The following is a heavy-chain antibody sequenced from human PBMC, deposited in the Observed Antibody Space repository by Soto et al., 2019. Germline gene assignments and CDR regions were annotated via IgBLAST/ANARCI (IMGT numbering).Heavy chain of an antibody. CDR2: INAGNGNT. J-gene: IGHJ4*02. V-gene: IGHV1-3*05. CDR1: GYTFTSYA. Sequence: QVQLVQSGAEEKKPGASVKVSCKASGYTFTSYAIHWVRQAPGQRLEWMGWINAGNGNTKYSQKLQGRVTITRDTSASKADMELSSLRSEDTAVYCWARGLGGYYPPFDYGGQGTLVIVSS. D-gene: IGHD3-22*01. CDR3: ARGLGGYYPPFDY.